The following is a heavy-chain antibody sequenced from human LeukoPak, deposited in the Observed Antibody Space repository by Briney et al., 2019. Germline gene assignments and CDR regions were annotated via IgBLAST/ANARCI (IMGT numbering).Heavy chain of an antibody. CDR2: IYSGGST. V-gene: IGHV3-66*01. J-gene: IGHJ3*02. Sequence: PGGSLRLSCAASGFTVSSNYMSWVRQAPGKGLEWVSVIYSGGSTYYADSVKGRFTISRDNSKNTLYLQMNSLRAEDTAVYYCARPDVLRYFDWSGDGNDAFDIWGQGTMVTVSS. D-gene: IGHD3-9*01. CDR1: GFTVSSNY. CDR3: ARPDVLRYFDWSGDGNDAFDI.